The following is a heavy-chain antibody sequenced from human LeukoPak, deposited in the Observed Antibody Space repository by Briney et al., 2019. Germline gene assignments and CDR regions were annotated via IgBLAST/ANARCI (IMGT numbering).Heavy chain of an antibody. J-gene: IGHJ6*02. CDR3: ARQLAAPYYYYYGMDV. V-gene: IGHV1-2*02. CDR2: INPNSGGT. CDR1: GYTFTGYC. D-gene: IGHD2-2*01. Sequence: ASVKVSCKASGYTFTGYCMHWVRQAPGQGLEWMGWINPNSGGTNYAQKFQGRVTMTRDTSISTAYMELSRLRSDDTAVYYCARQLAAPYYYYYGMDVWGQGTTVTVSS.